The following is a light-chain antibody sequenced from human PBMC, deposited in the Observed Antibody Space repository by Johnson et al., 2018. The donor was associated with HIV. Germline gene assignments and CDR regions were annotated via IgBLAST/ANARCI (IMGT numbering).Light chain of an antibody. CDR1: SSDIGKNY. V-gene: IGLV1-51*02. Sequence: QSVLTQPPSVSAAPGQKVTISCSGSSSDIGKNYVSWYQQLPGTAPKLLVYENNKRPSGIPDRFSGSKSGTSATLDITGLQAGDEADDYCGTWDSSLRVYVFGTGTEVTV. J-gene: IGLJ1*01. CDR2: ENN. CDR3: GTWDSSLRVYV.